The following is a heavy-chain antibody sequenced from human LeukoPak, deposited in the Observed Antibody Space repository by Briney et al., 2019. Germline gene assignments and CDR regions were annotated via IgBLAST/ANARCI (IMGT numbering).Heavy chain of an antibody. CDR1: GFTFGTYA. D-gene: IGHD2-21*02. V-gene: IGHV3-30*04. Sequence: GGSLRLSCAASGFTFGTYAMSWVRQAPGKGLEWVAVISYDGSNKYYADSVKGRFTISRDNSKNTLYLQMNSLRAEDTAVYYCARDRHIVVVTAIYSWFDPWGQGTLVTVSS. J-gene: IGHJ5*02. CDR2: ISYDGSNK. CDR3: ARDRHIVVVTAIYSWFDP.